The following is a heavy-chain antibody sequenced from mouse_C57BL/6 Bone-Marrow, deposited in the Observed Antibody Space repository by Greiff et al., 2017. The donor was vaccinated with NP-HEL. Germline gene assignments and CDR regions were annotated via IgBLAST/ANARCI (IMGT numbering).Heavy chain of an antibody. J-gene: IGHJ1*03. CDR1: GYTFTEYT. V-gene: IGHV1-62-2*01. Sequence: VQLVESGAELMKPGASVKLSCKASGYTFTEYTIHWVKQRSGQGLEWIGWFYPGSGSIKYNEKFKDKATLTADKSSSTVYMDLSRLTSEDSAVYFCARHGDYFGSSYGYFDVWGTGTTVTVSS. CDR2: FYPGSGSI. CDR3: ARHGDYFGSSYGYFDV. D-gene: IGHD1-1*01.